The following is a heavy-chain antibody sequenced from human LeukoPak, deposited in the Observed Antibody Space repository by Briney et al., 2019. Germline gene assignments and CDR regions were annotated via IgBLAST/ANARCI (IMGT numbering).Heavy chain of an antibody. J-gene: IGHJ5*02. CDR1: GGSISSYY. D-gene: IGHD2-15*01. CDR3: ARRHCSGGSCYPENWFDP. CDR2: IYYSGST. Sequence: SETLSLTCPVSGGSISSYYWSWIRQPPGKGLEWIGYIYYSGSTNYNPSLKSQVTIAVDTSKNQFSLKLSSVTAADTAVYYCARRHCSGGSCYPENWFDPWGQGTLVTVSS. V-gene: IGHV4-59*08.